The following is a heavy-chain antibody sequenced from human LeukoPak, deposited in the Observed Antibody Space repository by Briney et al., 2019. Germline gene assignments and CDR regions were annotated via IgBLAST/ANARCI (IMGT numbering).Heavy chain of an antibody. CDR3: ARDLSRAVAGQVDY. Sequence: PGGSLRLSCAASGFTFSSYEMNWVRQAPGKGLEWISYISSSGGLIYYADSVKGRFTISRDNAKNSLYLQMNSLRAEDTAVYYCARDLSRAVAGQVDYWGQGTLVTVSS. CDR2: ISSSGGLI. J-gene: IGHJ4*02. D-gene: IGHD6-19*01. V-gene: IGHV3-48*03. CDR1: GFTFSSYE.